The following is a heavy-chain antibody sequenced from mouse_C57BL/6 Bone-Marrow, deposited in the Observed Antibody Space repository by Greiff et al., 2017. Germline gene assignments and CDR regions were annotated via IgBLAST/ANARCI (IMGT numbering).Heavy chain of an antibody. Sequence: EVKLVESGGGLVQPKGSLKLSCAASGFSFNTYAMNWVRQAPGKGLAWVARIRSKSNNYPTYYADSVKDRFTISRDDSESMLYRQMNNLKTEETAMYYCVKQGTCMDYWGQGTSVTVSS. J-gene: IGHJ4*01. CDR2: IRSKSNNYPT. CDR3: VKQGTCMDY. CDR1: GFSFNTYA. V-gene: IGHV10-1*01.